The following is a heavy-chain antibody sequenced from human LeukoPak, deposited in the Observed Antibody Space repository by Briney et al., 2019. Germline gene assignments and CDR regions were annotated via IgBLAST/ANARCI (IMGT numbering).Heavy chain of an antibody. V-gene: IGHV1-46*04. CDR2: ISPSGGST. CDR1: GGTFSSYA. Sequence: ASVKVSCKASGGTFSSYAISWVRQAPGQGLEWMGMISPSGGSTTYAQKLQGRVTMARDTSTSTVQMELSSLRSEDTAVYYCARGDSYESSGDVFDIWGQGTMVSVSS. J-gene: IGHJ3*02. CDR3: ARGDSYESSGDVFDI. D-gene: IGHD3-22*01.